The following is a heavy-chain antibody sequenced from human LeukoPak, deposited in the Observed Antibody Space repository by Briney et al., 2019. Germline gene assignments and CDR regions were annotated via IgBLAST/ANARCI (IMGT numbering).Heavy chain of an antibody. CDR1: GFTFSNYS. CDR3: ARASGYSSGWYDY. V-gene: IGHV3-21*01. Sequence: GGSLRLSCAGSGFTFSNYSMNWVGQAPGKGLEGVSTISRSGSYIWYADSVEGRFTISRDNAENSLYLRMNSLRVEDTAVYYCARASGYSSGWYDYWGQGTLVTVSS. J-gene: IGHJ4*02. D-gene: IGHD6-19*01. CDR2: ISRSGSYI.